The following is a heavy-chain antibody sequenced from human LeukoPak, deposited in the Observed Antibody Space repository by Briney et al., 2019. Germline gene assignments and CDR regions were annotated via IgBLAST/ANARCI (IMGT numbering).Heavy chain of an antibody. V-gene: IGHV4-34*01. D-gene: IGHD6-13*01. J-gene: IGHJ6*02. Sequence: SETLSLTCAVYGGSFSGYYWSWIRQPPGKGLEWIGEINHSGSTNYNPSLKSRVTISVDTSKNQFSLKLSSVTAADTAVYYCARGDGCSSSWYSPASYYYGMDVRGQGTTVTVSS. CDR3: ARGDGCSSSWYSPASYYYGMDV. CDR1: GGSFSGYY. CDR2: INHSGST.